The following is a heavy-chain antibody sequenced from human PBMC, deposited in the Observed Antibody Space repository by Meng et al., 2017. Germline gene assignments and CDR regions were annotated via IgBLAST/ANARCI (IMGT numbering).Heavy chain of an antibody. CDR2: LGAHDGDT. V-gene: IGHV1-18*01. J-gene: IGHJ4*02. Sequence: VQPVQSGPEVKKPGASVKVSCKVSDYPFTGYGVSWVRQAPGQGLVWMAWLGAHDGDTSHAPKFQGRVTVSADRPTATAYMELRSLRSDDTAVYYCARGTPGRSYSDYWGQGTLVTVSS. CDR1: DYPFTGYG. D-gene: IGHD3-10*01. CDR3: ARGTPGRSYSDY.